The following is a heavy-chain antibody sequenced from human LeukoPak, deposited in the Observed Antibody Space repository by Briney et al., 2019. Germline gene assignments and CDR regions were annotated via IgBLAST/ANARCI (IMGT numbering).Heavy chain of an antibody. Sequence: ASVKVSCKASGYTFTSYDINWVRQATGQGLEWMGWMNPNSGNTGYAQKFQGRVTITRNTSISTAYMELSSLRSEDTAVYYCARGRTWNVDYYYYMDVWGKGTTVTVSS. V-gene: IGHV1-8*03. CDR2: MNPNSGNT. CDR3: ARGRTWNVDYYYYMDV. J-gene: IGHJ6*03. D-gene: IGHD1-1*01. CDR1: GYTFTSYD.